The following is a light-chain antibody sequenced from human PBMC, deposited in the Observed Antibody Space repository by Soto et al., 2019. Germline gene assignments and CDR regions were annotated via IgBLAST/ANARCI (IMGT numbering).Light chain of an antibody. CDR2: EVT. CDR1: SSDVGGYNY. V-gene: IGLV2-14*01. CDR3: RSYITSSISGV. Sequence: QSALTQPASVSGSPGQSITISCTGTSSDVGGYNYVSPPKLMIYEVTNRPSGVSNRFSGSKSGNTASLTISGLQAEDEADYYCRSYITSSISGVFGGGTKLTVL. J-gene: IGLJ3*02.